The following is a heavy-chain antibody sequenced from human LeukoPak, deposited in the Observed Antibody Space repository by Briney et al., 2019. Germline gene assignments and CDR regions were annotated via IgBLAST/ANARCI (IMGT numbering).Heavy chain of an antibody. V-gene: IGHV7-4-1*02. CDR3: ARDNSRITIFGVVTQPMDV. CDR1: GYTFTSYA. D-gene: IGHD3-3*01. Sequence: ASVKVSCKASGYTFTSYAMNWVRQAPGQGLKWMGWINTNTGNPTYAQGFTGRFVFSLDTSVSTAYLQISSLKAEDTAVHYCARDNSRITIFGVVTQPMDVWGQGTTVTVSS. J-gene: IGHJ6*02. CDR2: INTNTGNP.